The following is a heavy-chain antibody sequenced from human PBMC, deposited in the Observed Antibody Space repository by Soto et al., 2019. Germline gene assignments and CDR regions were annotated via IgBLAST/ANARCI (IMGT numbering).Heavy chain of an antibody. CDR3: ARQGSNEYYYYGIDV. D-gene: IGHD3-10*01. CDR1: GGTFSSYA. CDR2: IIRIFGTP. V-gene: IGHV1-69*12. Sequence: QVQLVQSGAEVKKPGSSVKVSCKASGGTFSSYAINWVRQAPGQGLEWMGGIIRIFGTPDYAQRFQGRVTITADESTSTAYMELSSLRSEDTAVYYCARQGSNEYYYYGIDVWGQGTTVTGS. J-gene: IGHJ6*02.